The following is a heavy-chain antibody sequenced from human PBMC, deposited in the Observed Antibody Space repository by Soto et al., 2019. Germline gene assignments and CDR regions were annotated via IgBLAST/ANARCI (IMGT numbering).Heavy chain of an antibody. CDR1: GFTFSSYA. V-gene: IGHV3-23*01. Sequence: GGSLRLSCVASGFTFSSYAMSWVRQAPGKGLEWVSAISGSGGSTYYADSVKGRFTISRDNSKNTLYLQMNSLRAEDTAVYYCAKMFFSYCYDSSGYCGGDYWGQGTLVTVSS. CDR3: AKMFFSYCYDSSGYCGGDY. D-gene: IGHD3-22*01. J-gene: IGHJ4*02. CDR2: ISGSGGST.